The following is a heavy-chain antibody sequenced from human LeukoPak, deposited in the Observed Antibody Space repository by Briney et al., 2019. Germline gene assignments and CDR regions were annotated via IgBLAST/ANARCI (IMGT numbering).Heavy chain of an antibody. Sequence: PSETLSLTCTVSGGSISSSSYYWGWIRQPPGKGLEWIGSICYSGSTYYNPSLKSRVTISVDTSKNQFSLKLSSVTAADTAVYYCARVVSGSVVDYWGQGTLVTVSS. J-gene: IGHJ4*02. CDR2: ICYSGST. CDR1: GGSISSSSYY. CDR3: ARVVSGSVVDY. V-gene: IGHV4-39*07. D-gene: IGHD1-26*01.